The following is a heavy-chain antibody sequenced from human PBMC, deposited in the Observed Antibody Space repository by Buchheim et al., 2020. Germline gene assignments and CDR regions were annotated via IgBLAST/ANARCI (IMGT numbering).Heavy chain of an antibody. D-gene: IGHD1-1*01. Sequence: EVQLVESRGGLVQPGGSLRLSCAASEFTFSSYWMTWVRQAPGKGLEWVANIKQDGSEKYYVDSVKGRFTISRDNAKNSLYLQMNSLRAEDTAVYYCARREVGVVDGGGTDYWGQGTL. CDR1: EFTFSSYW. CDR2: IKQDGSEK. CDR3: ARREVGVVDGGGTDY. V-gene: IGHV3-7*01. J-gene: IGHJ4*02.